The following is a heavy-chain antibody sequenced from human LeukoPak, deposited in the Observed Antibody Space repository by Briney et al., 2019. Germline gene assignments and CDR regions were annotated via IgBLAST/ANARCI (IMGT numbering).Heavy chain of an antibody. Sequence: MSGGSLRLSCAASGFTFSSYSMNWVRQAPGKGLEWVSSISSSSSSYIYYADSVKGRFTISRDNAKNSLYLQMNSLRAEDTAVYYCARECSGGSCLGLEAFDIWGQGTMVTVSS. CDR1: GFTFSSYS. V-gene: IGHV3-21*01. D-gene: IGHD2-15*01. CDR3: ARECSGGSCLGLEAFDI. CDR2: ISSSSSSYI. J-gene: IGHJ3*02.